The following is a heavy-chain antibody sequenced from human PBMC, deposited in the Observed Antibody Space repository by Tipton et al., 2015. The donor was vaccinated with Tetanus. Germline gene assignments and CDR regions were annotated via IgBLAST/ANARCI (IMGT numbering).Heavy chain of an antibody. V-gene: IGHV1-2*02. Sequence: QLVQSGAEMKKPGASVKVSCKASGYTFTGYYIYWVRQAPGQGLEWMGWIDPNSGGTVYAQKLQGRVTMTRDTSISTAYMERRSLRSDDTAVYYCARDRGDYIYYGMDVWGPGATVTVS. CDR3: ARDRGDYIYYGMDV. D-gene: IGHD3-22*01. J-gene: IGHJ6*02. CDR1: GYTFTGYY. CDR2: IDPNSGGT.